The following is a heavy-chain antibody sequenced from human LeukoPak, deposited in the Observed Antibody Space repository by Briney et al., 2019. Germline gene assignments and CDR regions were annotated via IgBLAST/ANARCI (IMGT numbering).Heavy chain of an antibody. CDR3: ARDYDDNTPAWFDP. CDR2: LYSGGST. V-gene: IGHV3-53*01. J-gene: IGHJ5*02. CDR1: GLTVSLNY. D-gene: IGHD3-22*01. Sequence: GGSLRLSCAASGLTVSLNYMSWVRQAPGKGLEWVSVLYSGGSTYYADSVKGRFTISRDKSKNTLYLQMNSLRAEDTAVYYCARDYDDNTPAWFDPWGRGTLVTVSS.